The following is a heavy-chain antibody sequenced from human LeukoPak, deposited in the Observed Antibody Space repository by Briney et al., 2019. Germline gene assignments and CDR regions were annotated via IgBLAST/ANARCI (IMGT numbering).Heavy chain of an antibody. D-gene: IGHD2-2*01. CDR3: ARGRIVVVPAAMFDP. Sequence: ASVKVSCKASGYTFTGYYMHWVRQAPGQGLEWMGWINPNSGGTNYAQKFQGRVTMTRDTSISTAYMELSRQRSDDTAVYYCARGRIVVVPAAMFDPWGQGALVTVSS. CDR1: GYTFTGYY. V-gene: IGHV1-2*02. J-gene: IGHJ5*02. CDR2: INPNSGGT.